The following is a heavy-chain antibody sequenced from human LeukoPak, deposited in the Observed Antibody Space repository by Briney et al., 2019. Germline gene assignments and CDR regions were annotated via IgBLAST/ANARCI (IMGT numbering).Heavy chain of an antibody. Sequence: PGGSLRLSCAASGFSFSVFWMHWVRQAPGTGPVWVSRISPDGSTTSYADSVKGRFTISRDNSKNTLYLQMNSLRAEDTAIYYCAKDYEMGTYFDCWGQGTLVTVSS. D-gene: IGHD5-24*01. CDR3: AKDYEMGTYFDC. CDR1: GFSFSVFW. J-gene: IGHJ4*02. V-gene: IGHV3-74*01. CDR2: ISPDGSTT.